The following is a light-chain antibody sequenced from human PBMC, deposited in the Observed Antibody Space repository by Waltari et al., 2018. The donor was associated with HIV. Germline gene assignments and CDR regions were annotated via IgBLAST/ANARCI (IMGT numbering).Light chain of an antibody. Sequence: QSVLTQPPSASGTPGQRVTISCSGSSSKIGSTPVTWYQHLPGTAPKLLIYGTDQRPSGVPDRFSASKSGTSASLAISGLQSEDEADYYCAAWDDSLNGGVFGGGTKLTVL. CDR2: GTD. CDR3: AAWDDSLNGGV. J-gene: IGLJ3*02. V-gene: IGLV1-44*01. CDR1: SSKIGSTP.